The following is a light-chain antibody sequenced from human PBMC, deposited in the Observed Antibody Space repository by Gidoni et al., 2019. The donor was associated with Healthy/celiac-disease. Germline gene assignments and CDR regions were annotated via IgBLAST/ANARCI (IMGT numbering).Light chain of an antibody. Sequence: QSVLTQPPSVAGAPGQRVTISCTGSSSNIGAGYDVHWYQQLPGTAPKPLIYGNSNRPSGVPDRFSGSKSGTSDSLAITGLQAEDEADYYCQSYDSSLSGVVFGGGTKLTVL. CDR3: QSYDSSLSGVV. J-gene: IGLJ2*01. V-gene: IGLV1-40*01. CDR1: SSNIGAGYD. CDR2: GNS.